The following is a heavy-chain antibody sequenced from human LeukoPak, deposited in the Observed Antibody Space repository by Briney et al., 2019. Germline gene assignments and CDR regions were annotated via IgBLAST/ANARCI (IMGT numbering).Heavy chain of an antibody. J-gene: IGHJ4*02. D-gene: IGHD1-7*01. CDR1: GYTFTGYY. Sequence: GASVKVSCKASGYTFTGYYMHWVRQAPGQGLEWMGWINPKSGGTNYAQKFQGRVTMTRDTSISTASMELSRLKSDDTAVYYCARAGPELGIGYCGQGTLVTVSS. CDR2: INPKSGGT. V-gene: IGHV1-2*02. CDR3: ARAGPELGIGY.